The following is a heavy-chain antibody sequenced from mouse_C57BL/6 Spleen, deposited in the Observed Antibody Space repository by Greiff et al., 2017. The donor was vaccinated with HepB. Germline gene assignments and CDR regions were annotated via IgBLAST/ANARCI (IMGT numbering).Heavy chain of an antibody. CDR2: INPNNGGT. V-gene: IGHV1-26*01. Sequence: EVQLQQSGPELVKPGASVKISCKASGYTFTDYYMNWVKQSHGKSLEWIGDINPNNGGTSYNQKFKGKSTLTVDKSSSTAYMELRSLTSEDAAVYYCANSNNSNDEWIAMDYWGQGTSVTVSS. J-gene: IGHJ4*01. D-gene: IGHD2-12*01. CDR3: ANSNNSNDEWIAMDY. CDR1: GYTFTDYY.